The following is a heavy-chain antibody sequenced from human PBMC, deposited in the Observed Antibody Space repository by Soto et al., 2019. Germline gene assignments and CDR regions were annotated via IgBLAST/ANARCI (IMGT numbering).Heavy chain of an antibody. V-gene: IGHV1-24*01. D-gene: IGHD2-2*02. Sequence: QVQLVQSGAEVKKPGASVKVSCKVSGYTITELSMHWVRQAPGKGLEWMGGFDPEDGETIYAQKFQGRVTMTEDTSTDTAYMELSSLRSEDTAVYYCATVPVVPAAIGPGRGAFDIWGQGTMVTVSS. CDR2: FDPEDGET. CDR1: GYTITELS. J-gene: IGHJ3*02. CDR3: ATVPVVPAAIGPGRGAFDI.